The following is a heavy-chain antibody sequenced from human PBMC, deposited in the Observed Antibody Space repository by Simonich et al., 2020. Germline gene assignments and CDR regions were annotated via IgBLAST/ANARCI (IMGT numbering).Heavy chain of an antibody. V-gene: IGHV1-8*03. CDR1: GYTFTSYD. CDR3: ARARYCSSTSCYNWFDP. CDR2: MNPNSGKT. Sequence: QVQLVQSGAEVKKPGASVKVSCKASGYTFTSYDINWVRQATGQWLGWMGWMNPNSGKTDYAQKFQSRVTITRNTSISTAYMELSSLRSEDTAVYYCARARYCSSTSCYNWFDPWGQGTLVTVSS. D-gene: IGHD2-2*01. J-gene: IGHJ5*02.